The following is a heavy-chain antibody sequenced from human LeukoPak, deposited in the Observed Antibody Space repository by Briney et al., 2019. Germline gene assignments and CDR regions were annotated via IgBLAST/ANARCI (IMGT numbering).Heavy chain of an antibody. V-gene: IGHV1-69*05. CDR3: ARERWELLFMLATKPKNYYYYYMDV. D-gene: IGHD1-26*01. J-gene: IGHJ6*03. CDR2: IIPIFGTA. Sequence: ASVKVSCKASGGTFSSYAFTWVRQAPGQGLEWMGGIIPIFGTANYAQKFQGRVTITTDESTSTSYMELSSLRSEDTAVYYCARERWELLFMLATKPKNYYYYYMDVWGKGTTVTVSS. CDR1: GGTFSSYA.